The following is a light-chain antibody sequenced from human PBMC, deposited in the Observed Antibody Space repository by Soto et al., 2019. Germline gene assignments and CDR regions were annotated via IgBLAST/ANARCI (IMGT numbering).Light chain of an antibody. Sequence: EIVLTQSPATLSLSPGERATLSCRASQNVSRFLSWYQRRPGQAPRLHIYDASNRASDIPARFSGSGYGTDFPLTISSLEPEDSGVYYCQQRSNWPPLTFGGGTKVEIK. V-gene: IGKV3-11*01. CDR3: QQRSNWPPLT. J-gene: IGKJ4*01. CDR2: DAS. CDR1: QNVSRF.